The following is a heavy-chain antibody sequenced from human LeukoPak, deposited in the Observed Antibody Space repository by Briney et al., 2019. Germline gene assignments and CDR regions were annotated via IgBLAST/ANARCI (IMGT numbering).Heavy chain of an antibody. CDR3: ARDLGNRIAARLPGKTMDV. J-gene: IGHJ6*03. V-gene: IGHV1-18*01. CDR2: ISAYNGNT. Sequence: ASVKVSCKASGYTFTSYGISWVRQAPGQGLEWMGWISAYNGNTNYAQKFQGRVTMTRDTSTSTVYMELSSLRSEDTAVYYCARDLGNRIAARLPGKTMDVWGKGTTVTVSS. CDR1: GYTFTSYG. D-gene: IGHD6-6*01.